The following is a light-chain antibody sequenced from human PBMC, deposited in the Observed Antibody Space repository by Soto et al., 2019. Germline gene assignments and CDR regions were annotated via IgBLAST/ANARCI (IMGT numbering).Light chain of an antibody. J-gene: IGLJ2*01. CDR2: DVS. V-gene: IGLV2-14*03. CDR1: SSDVGAYKY. CDR3: SSYTSSCFPVI. Sequence: QSALTQPASVSGSPGQSITISCTGTSSDVGAYKYVSWYQLHPGKAPKLVIYDVSNRPSGVSNRFSGSKSGNTASLTISGLQAEDEADYYCSSYTSSCFPVIYGGGTKVTVL.